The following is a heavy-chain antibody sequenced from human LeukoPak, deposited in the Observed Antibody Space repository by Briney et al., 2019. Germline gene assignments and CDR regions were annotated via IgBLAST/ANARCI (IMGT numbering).Heavy chain of an antibody. CDR3: ATAALGD. CDR1: GFTFSSYA. J-gene: IGHJ4*02. Sequence: AGGSLRVSCAASGFTFSSYAMRWVRQAPGKGLEWVSVISGSGDSTYYADSVKGRFTISRDNSNNTLYLQMYSLRAEDTAIYYCATAALGDWGQGTLVTVSS. CDR2: ISGSGDST. D-gene: IGHD3-16*01. V-gene: IGHV3-23*01.